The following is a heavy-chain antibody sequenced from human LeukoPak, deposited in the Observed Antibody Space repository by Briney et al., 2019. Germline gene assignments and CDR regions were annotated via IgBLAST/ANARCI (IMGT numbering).Heavy chain of an antibody. CDR1: GFTFSSYG. J-gene: IGHJ4*02. Sequence: GGSLRLSCAASGFTFSSYGMHWVRQAPGKGLGWVAFIRHDGSNKYYADSVKGRFTISRDNSKNTLYLQMNSLRAEDTAVYYCAKDHLAAADSDYWGQGTLVTVSS. CDR3: AKDHLAAADSDY. D-gene: IGHD6-13*01. V-gene: IGHV3-30*02. CDR2: IRHDGSNK.